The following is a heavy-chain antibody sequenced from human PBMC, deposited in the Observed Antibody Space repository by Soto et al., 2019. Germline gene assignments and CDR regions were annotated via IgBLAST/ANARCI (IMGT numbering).Heavy chain of an antibody. CDR3: ASVGTMVEGPAYNWFDP. Sequence: QVQLVQSGAEVKKPGASVKVSFKASGYTFSNNGISWGRQAPGQGLEWMGWISADNGNINYAQKFQDRVTMTTDTSTSTAYMELKSLRSDDTAMYYCASVGTMVEGPAYNWFDPWGQGTLVTVSS. V-gene: IGHV1-18*01. CDR2: ISADNGNI. CDR1: GYTFSNNG. D-gene: IGHD3-10*01. J-gene: IGHJ5*02.